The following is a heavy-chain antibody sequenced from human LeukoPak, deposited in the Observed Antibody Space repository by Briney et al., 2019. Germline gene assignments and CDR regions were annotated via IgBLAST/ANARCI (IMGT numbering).Heavy chain of an antibody. Sequence: SQTLSLTCTVSGGSISSGDYYWTWIRQPPGKGLEWIGYIYYSGSTYYKPSLKSRVTISVDTSKNQFSLKLSSVTAADTAVYYCARAFRRFLDYYYYAMDVWGQGTTVTVSS. CDR3: ARAFRRFLDYYYYAMDV. V-gene: IGHV4-30-4*01. D-gene: IGHD3-3*01. CDR2: IYYSGST. CDR1: GGSISSGDYY. J-gene: IGHJ6*02.